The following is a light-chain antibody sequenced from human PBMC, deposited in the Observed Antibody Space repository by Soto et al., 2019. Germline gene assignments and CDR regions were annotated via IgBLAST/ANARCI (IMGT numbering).Light chain of an antibody. Sequence: VSTQPPVTISLYKEDTATPLRRASQSVSGYLVWYQQKPGEVPRLLIYDASTRAAGFPARFIDSGSATDFTLTISSLEHEDSAVYYCEQPHGQNTFGQGIKVDIK. CDR3: EQPHGQNT. CDR2: DAS. CDR1: QSVSGY. J-gene: IGKJ1*01. V-gene: IGKV3-11*01.